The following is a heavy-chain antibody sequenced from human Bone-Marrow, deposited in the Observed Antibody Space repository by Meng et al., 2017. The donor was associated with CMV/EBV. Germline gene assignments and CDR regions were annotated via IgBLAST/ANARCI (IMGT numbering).Heavy chain of an antibody. CDR1: GVTVGSNY. J-gene: IGHJ4*02. V-gene: IGHV3-66*01. CDR3: AREGIAAAGFD. Sequence: VELGVSGGGLVQAGRTLRLSCAASGVTVGSNYMSWVRQAPGKGLEWVSVIYSGGSTYYADSVKGRFTISRDNSKNTLYLQMNSLRAEDTAVYYCAREGIAAAGFDWGQGTLVTVSS. CDR2: IYSGGST. D-gene: IGHD6-13*01.